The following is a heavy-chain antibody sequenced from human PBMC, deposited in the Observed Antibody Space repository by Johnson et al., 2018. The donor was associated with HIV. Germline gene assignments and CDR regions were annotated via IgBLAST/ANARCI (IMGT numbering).Heavy chain of an antibody. CDR1: GFTFSSYA. J-gene: IGHJ3*02. V-gene: IGHV3-30*04. CDR3: ARELGSGWGETADAFDI. Sequence: QMLLVESGGGVVQPVRSLRLSCAASGFTFSSYAMHWVRQAPGKGLEWVAVISYDGSNKYYADSVKGRFTISRDNSKNTLYLQMNSLRAEDTAVYYCARELGSGWGETADAFDIWGQGTMVTVSS. CDR2: ISYDGSNK. D-gene: IGHD6-19*01.